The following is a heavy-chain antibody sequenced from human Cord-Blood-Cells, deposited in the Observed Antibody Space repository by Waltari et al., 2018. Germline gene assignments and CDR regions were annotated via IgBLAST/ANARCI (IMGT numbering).Heavy chain of an antibody. Sequence: QVQLVQSGAEVKKPGASVKVSCKASGYTFTSYAMHWVRQAPGQRLEWMGWINAGNGNTKYSQKFQGRVTITRDTSASTAYMELSSLRSEDTAVYYCARGGVRTVAAYFDYWGQGTLVTVSS. CDR2: INAGNGNT. D-gene: IGHD6-19*01. CDR1: GYTFTSYA. CDR3: ARGGVRTVAAYFDY. V-gene: IGHV1-3*01. J-gene: IGHJ4*02.